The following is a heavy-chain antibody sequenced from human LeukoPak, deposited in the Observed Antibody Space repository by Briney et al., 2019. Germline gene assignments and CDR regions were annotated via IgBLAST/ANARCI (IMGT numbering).Heavy chain of an antibody. V-gene: IGHV4-59*01. D-gene: IGHD3-16*02. CDR1: GGSISTYY. Sequence: SETLSLTCIVSGGSISTYYWSWIRQPPGKGLEWIGYIYYSGSTNYNPSLKSRVTISVDPSKNQFSLKLSSVTAADTAVYYCARVRGAGWGSYLSDYWGQGTLVTVSS. J-gene: IGHJ4*02. CDR3: ARVRGAGWGSYLSDY. CDR2: IYYSGST.